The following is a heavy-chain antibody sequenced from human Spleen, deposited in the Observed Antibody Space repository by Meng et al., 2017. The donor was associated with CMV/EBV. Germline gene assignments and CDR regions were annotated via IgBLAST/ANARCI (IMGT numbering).Heavy chain of an antibody. V-gene: IGHV1-8*01. J-gene: IGHJ5*02. CDR3: ARGGYSSSWYGRNNWFDP. CDR1: FTSYD. Sequence: FTSYDLHWVLQSTGQGLEWMGWMNPNSGNAGYAQKFQGRVTMTRNTSISTAYMELSSLRSEDTAVYYCARGGYSSSWYGRNNWFDPWGQGTLVTVSS. D-gene: IGHD6-13*01. CDR2: MNPNSGNA.